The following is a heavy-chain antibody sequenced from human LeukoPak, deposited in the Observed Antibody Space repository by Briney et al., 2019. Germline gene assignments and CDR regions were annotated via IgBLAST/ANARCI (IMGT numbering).Heavy chain of an antibody. CDR3: ARAWVTFGGVIVPGNFDY. CDR1: GFTFSSYW. J-gene: IGHJ4*02. D-gene: IGHD3-16*02. Sequence: RGSLRLSCAASGFTFSSYWMSWVRQAPGKGLEWVANIKQDGSEKYYVDSVKGRFTISRDNAKNSLYLQMNSLRAEDTAVYYCARAWVTFGGVIVPGNFDYWGQGTLVTVSS. V-gene: IGHV3-7*03. CDR2: IKQDGSEK.